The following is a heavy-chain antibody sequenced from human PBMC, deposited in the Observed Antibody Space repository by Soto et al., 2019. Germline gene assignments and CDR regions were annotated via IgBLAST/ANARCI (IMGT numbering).Heavy chain of an antibody. CDR3: ARADYYDSSGPYYGIDV. J-gene: IGHJ6*02. D-gene: IGHD3-22*01. V-gene: IGHV3-33*01. CDR2: IWYDGSNK. CDR1: GFTFSSYG. Sequence: PGGSLRLSCAASGFTFSSYGMHWVRQAPGKGLEWVAVIWYDGSNKYYADSVKGRFTISRDNSKNTLYLQMNSLRAEDTAVYYCARADYYDSSGPYYGIDVWGQGTTVTVSS.